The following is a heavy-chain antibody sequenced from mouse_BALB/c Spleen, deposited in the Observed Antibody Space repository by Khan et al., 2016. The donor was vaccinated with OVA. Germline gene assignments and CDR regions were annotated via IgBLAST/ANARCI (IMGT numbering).Heavy chain of an antibody. CDR2: INPDSSTI. CDR1: GFDFSRYW. D-gene: IGHD2-4*01. Sequence: EVELVESGGGLVQPGGSLKLSCAASGFDFSRYWMSWVRQAPGKGLEWIGEINPDSSTINYTPSLKDKFIISRDNAKNTLYLQMSKVRSEDTALYYCARPSIYYDHYYAMDYWGQGTSVTVSS. J-gene: IGHJ4*01. CDR3: ARPSIYYDHYYAMDY. V-gene: IGHV4-1*02.